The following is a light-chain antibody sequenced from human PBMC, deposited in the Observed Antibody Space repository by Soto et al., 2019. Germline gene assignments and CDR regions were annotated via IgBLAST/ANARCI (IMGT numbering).Light chain of an antibody. CDR3: AAWDHSLNGLV. J-gene: IGLJ1*01. V-gene: IGLV1-44*01. Sequence: QSVLTQPPSASGTPGQRVTISCSGSSSNIGSNTVNWYQQLPGTAPKLLIYNNNQRPSGVPDRFSGSKSGTSASLAISGLQSEDEADYYCAAWDHSLNGLVFGTGTKLTVL. CDR1: SSNIGSNT. CDR2: NNN.